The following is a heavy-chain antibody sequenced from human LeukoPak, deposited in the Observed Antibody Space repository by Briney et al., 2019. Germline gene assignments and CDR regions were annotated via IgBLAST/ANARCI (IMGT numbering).Heavy chain of an antibody. CDR1: GFTFSSYS. CDR3: ARVDFGQSGSYPFDY. CDR2: ISSSSSYI. J-gene: IGHJ4*02. D-gene: IGHD1-26*01. V-gene: IGHV3-21*01. Sequence: GGPLRLSCAASGFTFSSYSMNWVRQAPGKGLEWVSSISSSSSYIYYADSVKGRFTISRDNAKNSLYLQMNSLRAEDTAVYYCARVDFGQSGSYPFDYWGQGTLVTVSS.